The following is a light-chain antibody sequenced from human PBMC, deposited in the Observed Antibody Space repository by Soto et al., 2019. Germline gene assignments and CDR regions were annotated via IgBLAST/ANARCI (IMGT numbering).Light chain of an antibody. J-gene: IGKJ1*01. CDR1: QGITNY. CDR3: QKYNSAPLT. CDR2: GAS. V-gene: IGKV1-27*01. Sequence: DIQMTQSPSSLSASVGDRVTITCRASQGITNYLAWYQQKPGEGPKLLIYGASTLQSGVPSRFSGSGSGTEFTLTISSLQPEDVATYYCQKYNSAPLTFGQGTKVEIK.